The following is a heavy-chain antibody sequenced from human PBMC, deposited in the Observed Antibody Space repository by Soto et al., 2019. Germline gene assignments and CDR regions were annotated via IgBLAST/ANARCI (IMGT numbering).Heavy chain of an antibody. D-gene: IGHD3-22*01. J-gene: IGHJ4*02. Sequence: SETLSLTCTVSGGSISSGDYYWSWIRQPPGKGLEWIGYIYYSGSTYYNPSLKSRVTISVDTSKNQSSLKLSSVTAADTAVYYCVGYYDSSGYYYYFDYWGQGTLVTVSS. CDR3: VGYYDSSGYYYYFDY. CDR1: GGSISSGDYY. CDR2: IYYSGST. V-gene: IGHV4-30-4*01.